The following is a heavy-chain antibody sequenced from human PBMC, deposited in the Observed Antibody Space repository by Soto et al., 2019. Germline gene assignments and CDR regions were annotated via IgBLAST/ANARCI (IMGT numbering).Heavy chain of an antibody. V-gene: IGHV3-23*01. CDR3: ASLGTFTFGGGIFNSDYYYYGMDV. Sequence: EVQLLASGGGLVQPGWSLRLACAASGCTFSSYAMSWVRQAPGKGLEWGSDISGSGGSTYYADSVKGRFIISRDTSKNTLYLQMNSMRAEDTAVYYCASLGTFTFGGGIFNSDYYYYGMDVWCPGTTVTVSS. CDR2: ISGSGGST. CDR1: GCTFSSYA. J-gene: IGHJ6*02. D-gene: IGHD3-16*02.